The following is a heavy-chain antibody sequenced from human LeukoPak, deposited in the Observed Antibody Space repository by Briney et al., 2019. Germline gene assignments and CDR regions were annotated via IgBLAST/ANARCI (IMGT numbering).Heavy chain of an antibody. V-gene: IGHV7-4-1*02. CDR1: GYTFTSYA. J-gene: IGHJ4*02. CDR2: INTNTGNP. CDR3: ARDLEDTATVFIDY. D-gene: IGHD5-18*01. Sequence: ASVKVSCKASGYTFTSYAMNWVRQAPGQGLEWMGWINTNTGNPTYAQGFTGRFVFSLDTSVSTAYLQISSLKAEDTAVYYCARDLEDTATVFIDYWGQGTLVTVSS.